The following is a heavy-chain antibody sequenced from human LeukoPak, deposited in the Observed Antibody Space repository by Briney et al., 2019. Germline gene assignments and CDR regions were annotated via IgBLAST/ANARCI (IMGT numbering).Heavy chain of an antibody. CDR2: ISYDGSNK. J-gene: IGHJ6*02. Sequence: GGSLRLSCAASGFTFSSYAMHWVRQAPGKGLEWVAVISYDGSNKYYADSVKGRFTISRDNSKNTLYLQMNSLRAEDTAVYYCAREKNYYYYYGMDVWRQGTTVTVSS. CDR1: GFTFSSYA. CDR3: AREKNYYYYYGMDV. V-gene: IGHV3-30-3*01.